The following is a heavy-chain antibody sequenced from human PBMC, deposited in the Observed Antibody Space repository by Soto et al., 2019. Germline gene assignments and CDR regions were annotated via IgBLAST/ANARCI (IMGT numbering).Heavy chain of an antibody. J-gene: IGHJ6*02. CDR3: VKDGSSGWPYFDDMDV. V-gene: IGHV3-30*18. D-gene: IGHD6-19*01. CDR2: ILYDGSKK. CDR1: GFTFSSYG. Sequence: PGGSLRLSCAASGFTFSSYGMHWVRQAPGKGLEWVAVILYDGSKKYYADSVKGRFTTSRDNSKNTLYLQMSSLRAEDTALYFCVKDGSSGWPYFDDMDVWGQGTTVTVSS.